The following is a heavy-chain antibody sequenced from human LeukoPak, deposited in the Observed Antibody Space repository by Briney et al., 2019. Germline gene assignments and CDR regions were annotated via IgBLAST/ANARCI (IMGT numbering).Heavy chain of an antibody. J-gene: IGHJ5*02. V-gene: IGHV4-61*05. Sequence: PSETLSLTCTVSGGSISSSSYYWSWIRQPPGKGLEWIGYIYYSGSTNYNPSLKSRVTISVDTSKNQFSLKLSSVTAADTAVYYCARGKWTRYSYGSSGRWFDPWGQGTLVTVSS. CDR1: GGSISSSSYY. D-gene: IGHD5-18*01. CDR2: IYYSGST. CDR3: ARGKWTRYSYGSSGRWFDP.